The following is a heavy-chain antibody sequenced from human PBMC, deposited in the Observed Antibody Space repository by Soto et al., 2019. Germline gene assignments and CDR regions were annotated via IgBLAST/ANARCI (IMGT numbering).Heavy chain of an antibody. V-gene: IGHV3-30-3*01. CDR3: ASPYFRLEVAGTAFDV. Sequence: GGSLRLSCAASGFTFSSYAMHWVRQAPGKGLEWVAVISYDGSSIYYADSVRGRFTISRDNSKNMLYLGMNNLRPGDTAVYYCASPYFRLEVAGTAFDVWGQGTMVTVSS. CDR2: ISYDGSSI. D-gene: IGHD6-19*01. J-gene: IGHJ3*01. CDR1: GFTFSSYA.